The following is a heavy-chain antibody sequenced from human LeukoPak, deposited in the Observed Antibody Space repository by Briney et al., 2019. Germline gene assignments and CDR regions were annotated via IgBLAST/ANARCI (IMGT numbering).Heavy chain of an antibody. CDR3: ARELWTNYRMDV. D-gene: IGHD5-18*01. Sequence: GWSLRLSCAASGFTFSDYYMRWIRQAPAKGLEWVSYISSSGSTIYYADSVKGRFTISRDNSKNTLYLQMNSLRAEDTAVYYCARELWTNYRMDVWGQGTTVTVSS. CDR2: ISSSGSTI. CDR1: GFTFSDYY. V-gene: IGHV3-11*04. J-gene: IGHJ6*02.